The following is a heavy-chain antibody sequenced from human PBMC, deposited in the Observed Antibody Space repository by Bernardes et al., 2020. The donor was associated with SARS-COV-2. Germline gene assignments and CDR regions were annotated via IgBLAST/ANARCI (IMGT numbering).Heavy chain of an antibody. CDR3: AKDPRYFDWLLYPPVNLFDP. Sequence: GGSLRLSCAASGFTFSSYGMHWVRQAPGKGLEWVAVISYDGSNKYYADSVKGRFTISRDNSKNTLYLQMNSLRAEDTAVYYCAKDPRYFDWLLYPPVNLFDPWGQGTLVTVSS. V-gene: IGHV3-30*18. D-gene: IGHD3-9*01. CDR2: ISYDGSNK. J-gene: IGHJ5*02. CDR1: GFTFSSYG.